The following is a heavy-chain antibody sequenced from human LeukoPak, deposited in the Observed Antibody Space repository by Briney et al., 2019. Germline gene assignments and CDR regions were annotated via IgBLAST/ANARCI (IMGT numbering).Heavy chain of an antibody. CDR1: GYTFTSYG. D-gene: IGHD3-22*01. J-gene: IGHJ6*02. Sequence: ASVKVSCKASGYTFTSYGISWVRQAPGQGLEWMGWISAYNGNTNYAQKLQGRVTMTTDTSTSTAYMELRSLRSDDTAVYYCARNYYDSSGYYKGGNYYYYGMDVWGQGTTVTVSS. V-gene: IGHV1-18*04. CDR2: ISAYNGNT. CDR3: ARNYYDSSGYYKGGNYYYYGMDV.